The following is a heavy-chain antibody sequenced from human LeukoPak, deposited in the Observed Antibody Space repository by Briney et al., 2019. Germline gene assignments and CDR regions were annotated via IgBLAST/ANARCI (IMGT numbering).Heavy chain of an antibody. CDR3: ARVDCSGGSCYSFFLKYSFYYMDV. D-gene: IGHD2-15*01. CDR2: ISTYNGDT. V-gene: IGHV1-18*01. CDR1: GYTFSDYG. J-gene: IGHJ6*03. Sequence: ASVKVSCKASGYTFSDYGISWVRQAPGQGLEWMGWISTYNGDTSYAQNLQGRLAMTTDTSTSTAYMELRSLISDDTAVYFCARVDCSGGSCYSFFLKYSFYYMDVWGKGTTVTISS.